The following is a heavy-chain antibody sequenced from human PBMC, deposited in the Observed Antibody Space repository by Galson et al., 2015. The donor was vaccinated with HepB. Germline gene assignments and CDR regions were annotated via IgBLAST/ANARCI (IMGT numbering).Heavy chain of an antibody. J-gene: IGHJ4*02. Sequence: SVKVSCKASGYTFTSYGISWVRQAPGQGLEWMGWISAYNGNTNYEQKFQGRVTMTTDTSTSTAYMELRSLGSDDTAVYYCARMVRAVAPYFDYWGQGTLVTVSS. CDR3: ARMVRAVAPYFDY. CDR1: GYTFTSYG. CDR2: ISAYNGNT. V-gene: IGHV1-18*01. D-gene: IGHD6-19*01.